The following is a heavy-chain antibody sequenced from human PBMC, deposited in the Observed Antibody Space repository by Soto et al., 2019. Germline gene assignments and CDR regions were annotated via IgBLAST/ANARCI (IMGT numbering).Heavy chain of an antibody. CDR3: AKENGYSSSWFEFDY. J-gene: IGHJ4*02. Sequence: GGSLRLSCAASGFTFSRYSMKWVRQAPGKGLEWVSIISSSSSSIYYADSVKGRCRFTISRDNAKNSLFLQMNSLRAEDTAVYYCAKENGYSSSWFEFDYWGQGTLVTVSS. CDR2: ISSSSSSI. D-gene: IGHD6-13*01. V-gene: IGHV3-21*01. CDR1: GFTFSRYS.